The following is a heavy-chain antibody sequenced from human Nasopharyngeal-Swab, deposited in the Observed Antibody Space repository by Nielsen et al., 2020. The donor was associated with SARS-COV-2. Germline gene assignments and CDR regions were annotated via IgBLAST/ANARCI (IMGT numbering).Heavy chain of an antibody. CDR1: GFTFRSFA. CDR2: ISGSGGAT. CDR3: AKDGLIVAVVASTNYFDY. J-gene: IGHJ4*02. V-gene: IGHV3-23*01. D-gene: IGHD2-15*01. Sequence: GALRLSCAASGFTFRSFAMSWVRQAPGKGLEWVSAISGSGGATFYADSVKGRFTISRDTSKNTVYLQMNSLRAEDTAVYYCAKDGLIVAVVASTNYFDYWGRGTLVTVAS.